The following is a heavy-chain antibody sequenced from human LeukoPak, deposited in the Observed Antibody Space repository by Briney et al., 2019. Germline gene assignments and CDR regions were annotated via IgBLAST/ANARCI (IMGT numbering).Heavy chain of an antibody. J-gene: IGHJ4*02. CDR3: ARDGGYCSGGSCYTYYFDN. D-gene: IGHD2-15*01. V-gene: IGHV1-46*01. CDR2: INPGGVTT. Sequence: ASVKVSCKASGYTFTNYYMHWVRQAPGQGLEWMAIINPGGVTTNYAQRFQGRVTLTRDTSTSTVYLELSSLRSDDTAVYYCARDGGYCSGGSCYTYYFDNWGQGTLVTVSS. CDR1: GYTFTNYY.